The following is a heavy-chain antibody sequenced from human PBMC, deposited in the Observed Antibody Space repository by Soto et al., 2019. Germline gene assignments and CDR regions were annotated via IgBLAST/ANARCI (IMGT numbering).Heavy chain of an antibody. CDR1: GFTFSSYW. D-gene: IGHD5-12*01. CDR2: IKQDGSEK. V-gene: IGHV3-7*01. Sequence: GGSLRLSCAASGFTFSSYWMSWVRQAPGKGLEWVANIKQDGSEKYYVDSVKGRFTISRDNAKNSLYLQMNSLRAEDTAVYYCARDPPYSGYDPNPDYWGQGTLVTVSS. J-gene: IGHJ4*02. CDR3: ARDPPYSGYDPNPDY.